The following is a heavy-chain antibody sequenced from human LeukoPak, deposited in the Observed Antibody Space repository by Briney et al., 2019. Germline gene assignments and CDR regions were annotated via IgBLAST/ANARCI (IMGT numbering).Heavy chain of an antibody. Sequence: GGSLRLSCAASGFTFSSYAMSWVRHAPGKGLEWVSGISGSGSSIYYLDSVKGRFTISRDNSRNTLYLQMISLRGDDTALYYCARRRDGSNSGAFDIWGQGTMVTVFS. CDR1: GFTFSSYA. J-gene: IGHJ3*02. CDR2: ISGSGSSI. D-gene: IGHD5-24*01. CDR3: ARRRDGSNSGAFDI. V-gene: IGHV3-23*01.